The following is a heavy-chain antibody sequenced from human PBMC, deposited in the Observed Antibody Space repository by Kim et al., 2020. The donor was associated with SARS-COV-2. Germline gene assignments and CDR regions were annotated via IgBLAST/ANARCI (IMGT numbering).Heavy chain of an antibody. J-gene: IGHJ6*03. Sequence: SETLSLTCTVSGGSISSYYWSWIRQPPGKGLEWIGYIYYSGSTNYNPSLKSRVTISVDTSKNQFSLKLSSVTAADTAVYYCARRYSNFYYYYMDVWGKGTTVTVSS. CDR2: IYYSGST. CDR3: ARRYSNFYYYYMDV. CDR1: GGSISSYY. D-gene: IGHD4-4*01. V-gene: IGHV4-59*08.